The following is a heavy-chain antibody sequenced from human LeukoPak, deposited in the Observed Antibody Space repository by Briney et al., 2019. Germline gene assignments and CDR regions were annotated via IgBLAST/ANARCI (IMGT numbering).Heavy chain of an antibody. D-gene: IGHD5-18*01. CDR2: ISYDGSNK. V-gene: IGHV3-30*04. Sequence: GGSLRLSCAASGFTFSSYAMHWVRQAPGKGLEWGAVISYDGSNKYYADSVKGRFTISRDNSKNTLYLQMNSLRAEDTAVYYCASPADTAMVTACYWGQGTLVTVSS. CDR3: ASPADTAMVTACY. J-gene: IGHJ4*02. CDR1: GFTFSSYA.